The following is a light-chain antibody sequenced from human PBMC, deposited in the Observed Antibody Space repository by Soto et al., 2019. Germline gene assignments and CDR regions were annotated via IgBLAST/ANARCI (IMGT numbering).Light chain of an antibody. Sequence: QSVLTQPPSASGTPGGRVTISCSGSSSNIGSNYVYWYQQLPGTAPKLLIDRNNQRPSGVPDRFSGSKSGTSASLAISGLRSEDEADYYCAAWDDSLSGFYVFGTGTKVTVL. V-gene: IGLV1-47*01. CDR1: SSNIGSNY. CDR2: RNN. CDR3: AAWDDSLSGFYV. J-gene: IGLJ1*01.